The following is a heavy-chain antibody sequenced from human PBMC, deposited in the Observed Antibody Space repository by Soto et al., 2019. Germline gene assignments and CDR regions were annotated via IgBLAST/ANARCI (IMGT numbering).Heavy chain of an antibody. CDR2: IHYSGST. V-gene: IGHV4-59*01. D-gene: IGHD5-12*01. CDR3: TVGGGWLTDY. J-gene: IGHJ4*02. Sequence: QVQLQESGPGLVKPSETLSLTCSVSGGSLSSGFWGWFRQPPGKGLEWIGFIHYSGSTTYNPSLTSRLTISLDTSKNHCSLRLSSVTAGDPALYYCTVGGGWLTDYWGQGTLVTVSS. CDR1: GGSLSSGF.